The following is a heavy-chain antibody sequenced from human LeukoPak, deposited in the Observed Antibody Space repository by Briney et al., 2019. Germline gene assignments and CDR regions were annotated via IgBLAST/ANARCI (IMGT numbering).Heavy chain of an antibody. D-gene: IGHD2-2*01. CDR3: AAGWVTAATDAFDI. J-gene: IGHJ3*02. CDR2: IAVGSGNT. CDR1: GFTFTSSA. V-gene: IGHV1-58*01. Sequence: GASVKVCCKASGFTFTSSAVQWVRQARGQRLEWIGWIAVGSGNTNYAQKFQERVTITRDMSTSTAYMELSSLRSEDTAVYYCAAGWVTAATDAFDIWGQGTMVTVSS.